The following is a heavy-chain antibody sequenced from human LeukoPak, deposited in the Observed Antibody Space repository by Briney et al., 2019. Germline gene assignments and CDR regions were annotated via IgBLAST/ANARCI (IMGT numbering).Heavy chain of an antibody. CDR3: ARRDGSGKDY. CDR2: INPNSGGT. D-gene: IGHD5-24*01. J-gene: IGHJ4*02. CDR1: GYTFTGYY. Sequence: ASVTVSCKASGYTFTGYYMHWVRQAPGQGLEWVGWINPNSGGTNYAQKFQGRVTMTRDTSISTASLELSRLRFDDTAVYYCARRDGSGKDYWGQGTLVTVSS. V-gene: IGHV1-2*02.